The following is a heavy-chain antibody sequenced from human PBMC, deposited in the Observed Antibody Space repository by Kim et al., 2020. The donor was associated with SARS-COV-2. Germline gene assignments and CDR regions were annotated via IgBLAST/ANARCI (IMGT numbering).Heavy chain of an antibody. J-gene: IGHJ4*02. CDR2: ISWDGGST. V-gene: IGHV3-43*01. Sequence: GGSLRLSCAASGFTFDDYTMHWVRQAPGKGLEWVSLISWDGGSTYYADSVKGRFTISRDNSKNSLYLQMNSLRTEDTALYYCAKTRWAYDFWSGYSNYFDYWGQGTLVTVSS. D-gene: IGHD3-3*01. CDR1: GFTFDDYT. CDR3: AKTRWAYDFWSGYSNYFDY.